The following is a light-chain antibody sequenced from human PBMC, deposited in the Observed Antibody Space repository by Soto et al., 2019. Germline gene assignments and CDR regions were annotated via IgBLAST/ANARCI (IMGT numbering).Light chain of an antibody. J-gene: IGKJ5*01. CDR2: DGS. CDR1: QNLHSF. CDR3: QQRTRWPMT. Sequence: EIVLTQSPATLSVSPGERVTLSWRAGQNLHSFLNWYQQRPGQAPRPLIYDGSKRPAGLPDRISGDGSGTDSTLTISSLEPEDFAVYYCQQRTRWPMTFGQGTRLEIK. V-gene: IGKV3-11*01.